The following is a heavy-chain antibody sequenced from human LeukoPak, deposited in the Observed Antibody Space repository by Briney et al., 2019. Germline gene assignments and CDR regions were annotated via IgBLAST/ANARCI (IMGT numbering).Heavy chain of an antibody. V-gene: IGHV6-1*01. Sequence: SQTLSLTCAISGDSVFSNTAAWIWIRQSPSRGLEWLGRTYYRSKWVNEYAVSVKGRITINPDTSMNQFSLQLNSVTPEDTAIYYCARGGSGGRAFDIWGQGTMVTVSS. CDR3: ARGGSGGRAFDI. CDR1: GDSVFSNTAA. J-gene: IGHJ3*02. CDR2: TYYRSKWVN. D-gene: IGHD3-10*01.